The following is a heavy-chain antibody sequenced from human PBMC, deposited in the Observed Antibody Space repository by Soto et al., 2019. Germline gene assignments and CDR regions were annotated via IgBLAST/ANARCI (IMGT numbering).Heavy chain of an antibody. V-gene: IGHV4-39*01. Sequence: QLQLQESGPGLVKPSETLSLTCTVSGGSISSTNNYWGWIRQPPGKGLEWIGSMYYSGSTYYNPSLKSRVTISVDTSKNQFSLQLTSAAAADTAVYYCASRKGEEDCSSNSCYVTYWGQGTLVTVSS. J-gene: IGHJ4*02. CDR3: ASRKGEEDCSSNSCYVTY. CDR2: MYYSGST. CDR1: GGSISSTNNY. D-gene: IGHD2-2*01.